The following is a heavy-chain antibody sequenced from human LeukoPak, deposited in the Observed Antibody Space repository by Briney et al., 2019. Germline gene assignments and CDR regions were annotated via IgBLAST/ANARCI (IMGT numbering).Heavy chain of an antibody. CDR1: GFTFSSYS. Sequence: PGGSLRLSCAASGFTFSSYSMNWVRQAPGKGLEWVSAISGSGGSTYYADSVKGRFTISRDNSKNTLYLQMNSLRAEDTAVYYCARVIAVAGTPDYFDYWGQGTLVTVSS. CDR3: ARVIAVAGTPDYFDY. D-gene: IGHD6-19*01. V-gene: IGHV3-23*01. CDR2: ISGSGGST. J-gene: IGHJ4*02.